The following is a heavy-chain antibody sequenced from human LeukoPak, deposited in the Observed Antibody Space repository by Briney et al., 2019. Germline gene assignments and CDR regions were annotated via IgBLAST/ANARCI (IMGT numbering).Heavy chain of an antibody. Sequence: GGSLRLSCAASGFTFDDYASHWVRQAPGKGLEWVSLISWDGGSTYYADSVKGRFTISRDNSKNSLYLQMNSLRAEDTALYYCAKDGKNYFDYWGQGTLVTVSS. CDR2: ISWDGGST. CDR3: AKDGKNYFDY. J-gene: IGHJ4*02. V-gene: IGHV3-43D*03. CDR1: GFTFDDYA.